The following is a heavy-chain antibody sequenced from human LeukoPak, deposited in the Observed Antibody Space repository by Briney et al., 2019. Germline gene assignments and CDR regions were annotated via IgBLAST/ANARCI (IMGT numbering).Heavy chain of an antibody. V-gene: IGHV4-30-4*07. CDR3: ARDTRGYSYGLSAFDI. CDR1: GGSISSGGYS. J-gene: IGHJ3*02. CDR2: IYYSGST. D-gene: IGHD5-18*01. Sequence: SETLSLTCAVSGGSISSGGYSWSWIRQPPGKGLEWIGYIYYSGSTYYNPSLKSRVTISVDTSKNQFSLKLSSVTAADTAVYYCARDTRGYSYGLSAFDIWGQGTMVTVSS.